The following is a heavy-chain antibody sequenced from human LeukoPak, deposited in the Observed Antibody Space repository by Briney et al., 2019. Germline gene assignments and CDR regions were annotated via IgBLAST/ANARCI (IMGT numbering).Heavy chain of an antibody. Sequence: GASVKVSCKASGYTFASYSISWVRQAPGQGLEWMGWISAYNGNTDYAQKLQGRVTMTTDTSTSTAYMELRSLRSDDTAVYYCARDFDFWSGYYGRFDCWGQGTLVTVSS. CDR3: ARDFDFWSGYYGRFDC. V-gene: IGHV1-18*01. CDR1: GYTFASYS. CDR2: ISAYNGNT. J-gene: IGHJ4*02. D-gene: IGHD3-3*01.